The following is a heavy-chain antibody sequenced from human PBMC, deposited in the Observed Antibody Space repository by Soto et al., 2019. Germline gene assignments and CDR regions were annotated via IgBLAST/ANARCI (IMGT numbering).Heavy chain of an antibody. CDR1: GFTFDDYT. CDR3: AKDFYYGPGSYTGSGAFDI. D-gene: IGHD3-10*01. Sequence: EVQLVESGGVVVQPGGSLRLSCAASGFTFDDYTMHWVRQAPGKGLEWVSLISWDGSGTYYADSVKGRFTISRDNSKNSLYLQMNSLRTEDTALYYCAKDFYYGPGSYTGSGAFDIWGQGTMVTVSS. J-gene: IGHJ3*02. CDR2: ISWDGSGT. V-gene: IGHV3-43*01.